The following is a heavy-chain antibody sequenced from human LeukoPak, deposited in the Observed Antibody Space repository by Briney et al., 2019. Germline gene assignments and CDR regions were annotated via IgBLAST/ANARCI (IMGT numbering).Heavy chain of an antibody. D-gene: IGHD2-2*01. CDR2: INHSGST. CDR3: ARGRDLYCSSTSCYLFDY. V-gene: IGHV4-34*01. Sequence: SETLSLTCAVYGGSFSGYYWSWIRQPPGKGLEWIGEINHSGSTNYNPSLKSRVTISVDTSKNQFSLKLSSVTAADTAVYYCARGRDLYCSSTSCYLFDYWGQGTLVTVSS. J-gene: IGHJ4*02. CDR1: GGSFSGYY.